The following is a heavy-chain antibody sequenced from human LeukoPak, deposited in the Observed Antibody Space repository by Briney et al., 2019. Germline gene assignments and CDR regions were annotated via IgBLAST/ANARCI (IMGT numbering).Heavy chain of an antibody. D-gene: IGHD2-21*01. Sequence: GGSLRLSCAASGVTFSSYAMGWVRQFPGKGLEWVSAISGSGGSTYYADSVKGRFTISRDNSKNTLHLQMNSLRAEDTAVYYCAKVGAYCGGDCHMGGNYWGQGTLATVSS. J-gene: IGHJ4*02. CDR2: ISGSGGST. CDR1: GVTFSSYA. V-gene: IGHV3-23*01. CDR3: AKVGAYCGGDCHMGGNY.